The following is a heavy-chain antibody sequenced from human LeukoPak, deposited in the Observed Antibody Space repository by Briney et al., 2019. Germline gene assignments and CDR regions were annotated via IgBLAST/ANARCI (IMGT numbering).Heavy chain of an antibody. Sequence: GGSLRLSCAASGFTFSSYAMSWVRQAPAKGLEWVSYITNSGGRTNYADSVKGRFTISRDNSKNTLYLQMNSLTVEDTAVYYCAKRYGGDSGWFDPWGQGTLVTVSS. CDR2: ITNSGGRT. J-gene: IGHJ5*02. V-gene: IGHV3-23*01. D-gene: IGHD4-23*01. CDR3: AKRYGGDSGWFDP. CDR1: GFTFSSYA.